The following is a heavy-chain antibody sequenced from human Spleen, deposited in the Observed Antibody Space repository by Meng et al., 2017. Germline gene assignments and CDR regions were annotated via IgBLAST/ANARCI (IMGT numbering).Heavy chain of an antibody. D-gene: IGHD3-22*01. CDR1: GFKFDDYA. CDR3: ARSGPLDSSGYYFGYFDY. CDR2: IWYDGSDK. J-gene: IGHJ4*02. V-gene: IGHV3-33*08. Sequence: GESLKISCAASGFKFDDYAMHWVRQAPGKGLEWVALIWYDGSDKYYAESVKGRFTISRDNPKNSLYLQMNSLRAEDTAVYYCARSGPLDSSGYYFGYFDYWGQGTLVTVSS.